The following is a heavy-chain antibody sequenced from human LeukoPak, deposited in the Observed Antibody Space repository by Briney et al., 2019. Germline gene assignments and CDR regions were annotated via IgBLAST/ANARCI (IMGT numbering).Heavy chain of an antibody. V-gene: IGHV1-2*02. D-gene: IGHD2-15*01. CDR2: VNPNSGGT. CDR3: ASGGVSIDCSGGSCLPLFDY. Sequence: ASVKVSCKASGYTFTGYYMHWVRQAPGQGLEWMGWVNPNSGGTNYAQKFQGRVTMTRDTSISTAYMELSRLRSDDTAVYYCASGGVSIDCSGGSCLPLFDYWGQGTPVTVSS. CDR1: GYTFTGYY. J-gene: IGHJ4*02.